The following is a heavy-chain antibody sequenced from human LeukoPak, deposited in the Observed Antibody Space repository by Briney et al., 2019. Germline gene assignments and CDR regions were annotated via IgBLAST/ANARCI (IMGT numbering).Heavy chain of an antibody. D-gene: IGHD3-10*01. CDR2: IYYSGST. CDR1: GGSISSYY. CDR3: ARGPPNYYGSGSYSGYYYYYYMDV. V-gene: IGHV4-59*01. J-gene: IGHJ6*03. Sequence: SETLSLTCTVSGGSISSYYWSWIRQPPGKGLEWIGYIYYSGSTNYNPSLKSRVTISVDTSKNQFSLKLSSVTAADTAVYYSARGPPNYYGSGSYSGYYYYYYMDVWGKGTTVTVSS.